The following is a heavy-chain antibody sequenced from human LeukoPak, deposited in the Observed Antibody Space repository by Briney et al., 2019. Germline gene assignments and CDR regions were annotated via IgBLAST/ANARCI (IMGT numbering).Heavy chain of an antibody. CDR2: FYYSGSP. CDR1: GGSISSGSHY. D-gene: IGHD1-26*01. J-gene: IGHJ4*02. V-gene: IGHV4-39*01. CDR3: ARNVPNSGSYYAFDF. Sequence: SETLSLTCTVSGGSISSGSHYWDWIRQPPGKGLEWIGSFYYSGSPYYNPPLKRRVTISVDTSKNQFSLNLSSVTAADTAVYYCARNVPNSGSYYAFDFWGQGTLVTVSS.